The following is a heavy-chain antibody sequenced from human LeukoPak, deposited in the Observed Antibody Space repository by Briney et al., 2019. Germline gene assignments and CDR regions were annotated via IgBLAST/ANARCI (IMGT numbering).Heavy chain of an antibody. CDR3: ARPQAVADYFDY. D-gene: IGHD6-19*01. CDR2: IYYSGST. Sequence: SETLSLTCAVSGGSISSSNWWSWVRQPPGKGLEWIGSIYYSGSTYYNPSLKSRVTISVDTSKNQFSLKLSSVTAADTAVYYCARPQAVADYFDYWGQGTLVTVSS. J-gene: IGHJ4*02. CDR1: GGSISSSNW. V-gene: IGHV4-39*01.